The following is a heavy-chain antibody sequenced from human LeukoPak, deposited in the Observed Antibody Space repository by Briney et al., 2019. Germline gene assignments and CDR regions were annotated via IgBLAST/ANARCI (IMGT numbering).Heavy chain of an antibody. CDR2: ISYDGSSK. D-gene: IGHD5-18*01. V-gene: IGHV3-30*07. Sequence: GGSLRLSCAASGITFSSYAMDWVRQAPGKGLEWVAVISYDGSSKYYADSVKGRFTISRDNAKNSLYLQMNSLRAEDTAVYYCARDHALSFGYSYGSQDDYWGQGTLVTVSS. CDR1: GITFSSYA. CDR3: ARDHALSFGYSYGSQDDY. J-gene: IGHJ4*02.